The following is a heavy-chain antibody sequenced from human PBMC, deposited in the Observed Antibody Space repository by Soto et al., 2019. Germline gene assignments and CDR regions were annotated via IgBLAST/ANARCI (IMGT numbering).Heavy chain of an antibody. CDR2: ISWNSGKI. D-gene: IGHD4-17*01. CDR1: GFTFEHYA. V-gene: IGHV3-9*01. Sequence: EVQLVESGGGLVQPGRSLRLSCAASGFTFEHYAMHWVRQPPGKGLEWVSSISWNSGKIAYADSVKGRITISRDNTKTSLYLQMNSLRPEDTALYYCAKDPYGDYGEGGFFQFWGQGVRVIVSS. CDR3: AKDPYGDYGEGGFFQF. J-gene: IGHJ1*01.